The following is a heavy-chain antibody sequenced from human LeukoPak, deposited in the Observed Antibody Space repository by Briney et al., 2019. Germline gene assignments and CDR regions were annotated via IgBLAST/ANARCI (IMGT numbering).Heavy chain of an antibody. V-gene: IGHV3-21*01. D-gene: IGHD6-19*01. J-gene: IGHJ5*02. CDR1: GFTFDDYA. CDR3: ARGLGGWLNWFDP. CDR2: ISSSSSYI. Sequence: GGSLRLSCAASGFTFDDYAMNWVRQAPGKGLEWVSSISSSSSYIYYADSVKGRFTISRDNAKNSLYLQMNSLRAEDTAVYYCARGLGGWLNWFDPWGQGTLVTVSS.